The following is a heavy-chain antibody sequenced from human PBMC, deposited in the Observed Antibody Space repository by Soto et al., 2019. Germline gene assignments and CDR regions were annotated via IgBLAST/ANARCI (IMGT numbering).Heavy chain of an antibody. V-gene: IGHV3-7*01. CDR2: INQDGSET. D-gene: IGHD2-15*01. J-gene: IGHJ5*02. Sequence: EVQLVESGGGLVQPGGSLRLSCAASGFMFSSYWMTWVRQAPGKGLEWVANINQDGSETHYVDSVKGRFTISRDNAKNSMYLQMNSLRVEDTAVYYCAREPHKVDCSGNRCSENARNNWLDPWGQGTLVTVSS. CDR3: AREPHKVDCSGNRCSENARNNWLDP. CDR1: GFMFSSYW.